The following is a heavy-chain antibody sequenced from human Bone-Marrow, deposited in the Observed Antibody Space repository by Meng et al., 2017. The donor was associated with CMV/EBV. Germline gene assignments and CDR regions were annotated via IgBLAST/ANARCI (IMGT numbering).Heavy chain of an antibody. Sequence: GESLKISCAASEFTFSIYAMHWVRQAPGKVLAWVAVISYDGSNKYYADSVKGRFNISRDNSKNTLYLQMNSLRAEDTAVYYCARDSETQGSEVAGGYFDYWGQGTLVTVSS. V-gene: IGHV3-30-3*01. CDR1: EFTFSIYA. CDR2: ISYDGSNK. J-gene: IGHJ4*02. D-gene: IGHD1-26*01. CDR3: ARDSETQGSEVAGGYFDY.